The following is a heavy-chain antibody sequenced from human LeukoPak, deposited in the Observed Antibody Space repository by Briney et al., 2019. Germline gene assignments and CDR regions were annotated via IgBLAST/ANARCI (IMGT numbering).Heavy chain of an antibody. CDR1: GGSFSGYY. V-gene: IGHV4-34*01. CDR3: ARQARNYFDAPYYFDY. J-gene: IGHJ4*02. CDR2: INHSGST. D-gene: IGHD3-22*01. Sequence: SETLSLTCAVYGGSFSGYYWSWIRQPPGKGLEWIGEINHSGSTNYNPSLKSRVTISVDTSKNQFSLKLSSVTAADPAVYYCARQARNYFDAPYYFDYWGQGTLVTVSS.